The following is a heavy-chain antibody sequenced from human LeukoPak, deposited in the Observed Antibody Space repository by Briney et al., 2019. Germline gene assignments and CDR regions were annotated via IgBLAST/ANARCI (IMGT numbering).Heavy chain of an antibody. CDR2: IYTSGST. D-gene: IGHD3-10*01. CDR1: GGSISSYY. J-gene: IGHJ3*02. Sequence: KPSETLSLTCTVSGGSISSYYWSWIRQPAGKGLEWIGRIYTSGSTNYNPSLKSRVTMSVDTSKNQFSLKLSSVTAADTAVYYCARVVIMVRGVIAYDAFDIWGQGTMVTVSS. V-gene: IGHV4-4*07. CDR3: ARVVIMVRGVIAYDAFDI.